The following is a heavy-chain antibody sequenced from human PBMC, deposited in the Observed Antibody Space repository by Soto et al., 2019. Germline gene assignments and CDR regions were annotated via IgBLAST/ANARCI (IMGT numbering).Heavy chain of an antibody. D-gene: IGHD3-22*01. CDR2: ISYDGSNK. Sequence: QVQLVESGGGLVQPGRSLRLSCAASGFTFSSYAMHWVRQAPGKGLVWVAVISYDGSNKYYADSVKGRFTISRDNSKNKRYLQMNSLRAEDKAVYYCARDPLKRNTMNVVVEYFGYWGQGTPVTVSS. CDR1: GFTFSSYA. CDR3: ARDPLKRNTMNVVVEYFGY. V-gene: IGHV3-30-3*01. J-gene: IGHJ4*02.